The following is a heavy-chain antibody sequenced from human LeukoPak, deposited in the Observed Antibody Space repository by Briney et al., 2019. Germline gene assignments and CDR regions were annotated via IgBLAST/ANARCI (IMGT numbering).Heavy chain of an antibody. CDR3: AREVGATTYDAFDI. CDR1: GFTFSSYI. Sequence: GGSLRLSCAASGFTFSSYIMHWVRQAPGKGLEWVSYISSRSRTIYYADSVKGRFTISRDNAKNSLYLQMNSLRAEDTAVYYCAREVGATTYDAFDIWGQGTMVTVSS. CDR2: ISSRSRTI. J-gene: IGHJ3*02. V-gene: IGHV3-48*01. D-gene: IGHD1-26*01.